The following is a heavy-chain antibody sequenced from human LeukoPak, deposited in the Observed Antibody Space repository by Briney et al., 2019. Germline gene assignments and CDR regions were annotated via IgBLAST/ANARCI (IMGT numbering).Heavy chain of an antibody. D-gene: IGHD2-2*02. J-gene: IGHJ4*02. Sequence: GGSLRLSCAASGFTFDDYAMHWVRQAPGKGLEWVSGISWNSGSIGYADSVKGRFTISRDNAKNSLYLQMNSLRAEDTALYYCAKDISTGYRYPYFDYWGQGTLVTVSS. V-gene: IGHV3-9*01. CDR2: ISWNSGSI. CDR3: AKDISTGYRYPYFDY. CDR1: GFTFDDYA.